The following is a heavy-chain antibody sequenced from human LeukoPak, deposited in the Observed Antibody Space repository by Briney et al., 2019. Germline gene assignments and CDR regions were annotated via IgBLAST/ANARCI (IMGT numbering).Heavy chain of an antibody. CDR1: GYTFTGYY. D-gene: IGHD4-23*01. Sequence: ASVKVSCKASGYTFTGYYMHWVRQAPGQGLEWMGWINPNSGGTNYAQKLQGRVTMTRDTSITTAYMELSRLSSDDTAVYYCARHPGKVTNDWYFDLWGRGTLVTVSS. V-gene: IGHV1-2*02. CDR3: ARHPGKVTNDWYFDL. J-gene: IGHJ2*01. CDR2: INPNSGGT.